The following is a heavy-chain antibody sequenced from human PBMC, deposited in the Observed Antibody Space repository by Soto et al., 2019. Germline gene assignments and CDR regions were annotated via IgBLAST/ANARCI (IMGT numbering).Heavy chain of an antibody. CDR3: ARGVRLFRGNFDP. J-gene: IGHJ5*02. CDR2: IYYSGST. CDR1: GGSISSGVYY. Sequence: SETLSLTCTVSGGSISSGVYYWSWIRQHPGKGLEWIGYIYYSGSTIYNPSLTSRVTISVDTSKNHFSLKLTSVTAADTAVYYCARGVRLFRGNFDPWGQGTLVTVSS. D-gene: IGHD2-15*01. V-gene: IGHV4-31*03.